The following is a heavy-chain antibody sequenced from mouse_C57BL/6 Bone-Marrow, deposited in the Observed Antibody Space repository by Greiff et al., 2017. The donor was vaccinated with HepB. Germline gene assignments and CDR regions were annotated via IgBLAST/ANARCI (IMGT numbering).Heavy chain of an antibody. J-gene: IGHJ3*01. CDR3: ARRDGSDAY. CDR1: GYTFTSYW. Sequence: QVQLKQPGAELVRPGSSVKLSCKASGYTFTSYWMDWVKQRPGQGLEWIGNIYPSDSETHYNQKFKDKATLTVDKSSSTAYMQLSSLTSEDSAVYYCARRDGSDAYWGQGTLVTVSA. CDR2: IYPSDSET. D-gene: IGHD1-1*01. V-gene: IGHV1-61*01.